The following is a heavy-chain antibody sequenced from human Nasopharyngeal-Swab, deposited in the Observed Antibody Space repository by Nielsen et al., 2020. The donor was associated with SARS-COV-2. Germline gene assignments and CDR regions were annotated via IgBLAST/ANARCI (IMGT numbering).Heavy chain of an antibody. CDR3: ARPLSRDSTWTTEANWFDP. J-gene: IGHJ5*02. Sequence: GESLKISCAASGFTFSSYSMNWVRQAPGKGLEWVSSISSSSSYIYYADSVKGRFTISRDNAKNSLYLQMNSLRAEDTALYHCARPLSRDSTWTTEANWFDPWGQGTLVTVSS. V-gene: IGHV3-21*04. D-gene: IGHD6-13*01. CDR1: GFTFSSYS. CDR2: ISSSSSYI.